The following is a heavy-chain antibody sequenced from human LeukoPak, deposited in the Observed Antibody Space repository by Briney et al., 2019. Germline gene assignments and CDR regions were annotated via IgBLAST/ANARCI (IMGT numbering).Heavy chain of an antibody. CDR3: AKDLRYSGSLREFDY. D-gene: IGHD1-26*01. Sequence: PGGSLRLSCAASGFTLSNYWMSWVRQAPGKGLEWVANIKQDGSEKYYVDSVKGRFTISRDNAKKSLYLQMNSLRAEDTAVYYCAKDLRYSGSLREFDYWGQGTLVTVSS. CDR2: IKQDGSEK. J-gene: IGHJ4*02. V-gene: IGHV3-7*01. CDR1: GFTLSNYW.